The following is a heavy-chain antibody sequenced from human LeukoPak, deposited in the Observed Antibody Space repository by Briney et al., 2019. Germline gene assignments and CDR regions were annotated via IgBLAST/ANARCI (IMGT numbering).Heavy chain of an antibody. Sequence: PGGSLGLSCAASGFTFSSYWMSWVRQAPGKGLEWVANIKQDGSEKYYVDSVKGRFTISRDNAKNSLYLQMNSLRAEDTAVYYCARVSPSVTDYYYYGMDVWGQGTTVTVSS. CDR2: IKQDGSEK. V-gene: IGHV3-7*05. J-gene: IGHJ6*02. D-gene: IGHD4-11*01. CDR1: GFTFSSYW. CDR3: ARVSPSVTDYYYYGMDV.